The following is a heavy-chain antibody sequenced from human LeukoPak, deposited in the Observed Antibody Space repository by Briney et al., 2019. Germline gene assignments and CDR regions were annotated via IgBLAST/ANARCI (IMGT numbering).Heavy chain of an antibody. D-gene: IGHD6-13*01. V-gene: IGHV4-39*07. CDR2: IYYSGST. Sequence: PSEALSLTCTVSGGSISSSSYYWGWIRQPAGKGLEWIGSIYYSGSTYYNPSLKSRVTISVDTSKNQFSLKLSSVTAADTAVYYCARGSSSWFDYWGQGTLVTVSS. J-gene: IGHJ4*02. CDR1: GGSISSSSYY. CDR3: ARGSSSWFDY.